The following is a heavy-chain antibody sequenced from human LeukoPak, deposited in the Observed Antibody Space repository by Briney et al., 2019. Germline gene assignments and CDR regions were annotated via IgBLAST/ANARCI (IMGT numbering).Heavy chain of an antibody. CDR1: GYTFTSHG. V-gene: IGHV1-18*01. J-gene: IGHJ1*01. CDR2: INTYIGNT. Sequence: ASVKVSCKASGYTFTSHGISWVRQAPGQGLEWMGWINTYIGNTNYAQKFQGRVTVTTDTSTSTAYMELRSLRSDDTAVYCCARDDYYDSSGYYTLWGQGTLVTVSS. CDR3: ARDDYYDSSGYYTL. D-gene: IGHD3-22*01.